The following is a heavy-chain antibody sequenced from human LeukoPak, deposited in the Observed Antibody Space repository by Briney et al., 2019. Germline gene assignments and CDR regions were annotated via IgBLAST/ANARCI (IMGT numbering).Heavy chain of an antibody. CDR1: GFTLSSYA. CDR3: AKSRPMAYYFDY. Sequence: GGSLRLSCAASGFTLSSYAMSWVRQAPGKGLEWVSAISGSSGSTYYADSVKGRFTISRDNSRNTLYLQMNSLRADDTAVYYCAKSRPMAYYFDYWGQGTLVTVSS. CDR2: ISGSSGST. V-gene: IGHV3-23*01. D-gene: IGHD5-24*01. J-gene: IGHJ4*02.